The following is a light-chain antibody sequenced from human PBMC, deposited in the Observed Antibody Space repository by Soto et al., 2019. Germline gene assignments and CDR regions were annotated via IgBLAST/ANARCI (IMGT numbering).Light chain of an antibody. CDR1: SSDVGGYNY. CDR3: SSHSSSTTHVL. Sequence: QSVLTQPASVSGSPGQSITISCTGTSSDVGGYNYVSWYQQHPGKAPKLIIYDVTNRPSGLSYRFSASKSGSTASLTISGLQAEDEADYYCSSHSSSTTHVLFGGGTKLTVL. V-gene: IGLV2-14*01. J-gene: IGLJ2*01. CDR2: DVT.